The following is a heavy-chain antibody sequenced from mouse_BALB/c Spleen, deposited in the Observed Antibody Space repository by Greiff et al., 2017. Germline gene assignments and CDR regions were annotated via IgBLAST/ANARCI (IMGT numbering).Heavy chain of an antibody. J-gene: IGHJ1*01. Sequence: EVQLVESGGGLVQPGGSLKLSCAASGFTFSSYTMSWVRQTPEKRLEWVAYISNGGGSTYYPDTVKGRFTISRDNAKNTLYLQMSSLKSEDTAMYYCARKGFITTAHWYFDVWGAGTTVTVSS. V-gene: IGHV5-12-2*01. CDR2: ISNGGGST. CDR3: ARKGFITTAHWYFDV. CDR1: GFTFSSYT. D-gene: IGHD1-2*01.